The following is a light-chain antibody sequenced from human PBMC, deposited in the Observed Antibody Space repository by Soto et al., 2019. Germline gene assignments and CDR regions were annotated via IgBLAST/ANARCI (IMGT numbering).Light chain of an antibody. CDR3: QQYGDSPLT. CDR2: GVS. CDR1: QSVRSTY. V-gene: IGKV3-15*01. Sequence: EIVMTQSPVTLSVSPGERSTLSCRASQSVRSTYLAWYQQKPGQAPRLLIFGVSNRAAGIPARFSGSGSGTEFTLTISSLQSEDFAVYYCQQYGDSPLTFGGGTKVEIK. J-gene: IGKJ4*01.